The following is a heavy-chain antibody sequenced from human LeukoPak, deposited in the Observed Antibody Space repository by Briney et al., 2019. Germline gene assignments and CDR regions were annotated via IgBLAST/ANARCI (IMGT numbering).Heavy chain of an antibody. CDR1: GFSLTTSGVG. D-gene: IGHD2-2*01. J-gene: IGHJ4*02. Sequence: SGPTLVKPTQTLTLTCTFSGFSLTTSGVGVGWIRQPPGKALEWLALIYWDDDKRYTPSLKSRLTITKDTSKNQVVLTMTNMDPVDTATYYCARLFGAQPGWGQGTLVTVSS. V-gene: IGHV2-5*02. CDR2: IYWDDDK. CDR3: ARLFGAQPG.